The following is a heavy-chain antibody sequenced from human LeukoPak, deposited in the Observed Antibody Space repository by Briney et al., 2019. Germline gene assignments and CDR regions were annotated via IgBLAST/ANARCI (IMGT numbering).Heavy chain of an antibody. CDR2: IKEEGSVM. J-gene: IGHJ4*02. Sequence: GGSLRLSCAVSGFPFTNYWMSWVRQAPGKGLEWVAIIKEEGSVMYYVDSLKGRFTISRDSAQNSLYLQMNSLRVEDTAVYFCARDLWGSYSTGSYLDYWGQGALVTVSS. CDR3: ARDLWGSYSTGSYLDY. D-gene: IGHD6-19*01. V-gene: IGHV3-7*01. CDR1: GFPFTNYW.